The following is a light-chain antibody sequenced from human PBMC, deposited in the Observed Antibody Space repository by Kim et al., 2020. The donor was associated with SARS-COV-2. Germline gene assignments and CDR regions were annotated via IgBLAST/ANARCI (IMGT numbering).Light chain of an antibody. V-gene: IGKV3-20*01. Sequence: PRGRATLSCAASQSVSSTYVAWYQQKLGQAPSLLVFASSSRTAGTPDRFSGSGSGTDFTLTISRVEPDDFAVYYCQLFSSSPPAYTFGQGTKLEI. CDR2: ASS. CDR3: QLFSSSPPAYT. CDR1: QSVSSTY. J-gene: IGKJ2*01.